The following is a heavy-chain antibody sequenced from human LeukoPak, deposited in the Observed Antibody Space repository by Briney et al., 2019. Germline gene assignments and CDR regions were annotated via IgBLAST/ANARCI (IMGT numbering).Heavy chain of an antibody. D-gene: IGHD3/OR15-3a*01. V-gene: IGHV3-7*01. CDR3: ARQTGSGLFILP. Sequence: GGSLRLSCAASGLTFNNYWMNWVRQAPGKGLEWVANIKQDGSEKKYVDSVKGRFTISRDNAKKSLYLQMNSLRAEDTAVYYCARQTGSGLFILPGGQGTLVTVSS. J-gene: IGHJ4*02. CDR2: IKQDGSEK. CDR1: GLTFNNYW.